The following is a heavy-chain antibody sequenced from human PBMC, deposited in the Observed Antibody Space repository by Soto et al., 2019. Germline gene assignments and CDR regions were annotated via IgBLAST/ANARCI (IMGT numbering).Heavy chain of an antibody. CDR2: IYSGGST. V-gene: IGHV3-53*01. CDR3: ARHANDAGYYFDY. D-gene: IGHD1-1*01. J-gene: IGHJ4*02. CDR1: GFTVSSNY. Sequence: EVPLVESGGGLIQPGGSLRLSCAASGFTVSSNYMRWVRQAPGKGLEWVSVIYSGGSTYYADSVKGRFTISRDNSKNTLYLQMNSLRAEDTAVYYCARHANDAGYYFDYWGQGTLVTVSS.